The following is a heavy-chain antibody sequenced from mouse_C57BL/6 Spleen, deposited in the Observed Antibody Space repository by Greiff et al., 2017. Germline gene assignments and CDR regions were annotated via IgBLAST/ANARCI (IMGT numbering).Heavy chain of an antibody. J-gene: IGHJ4*01. CDR3: ARSRLGGMDY. CDR2: IHPNSGST. V-gene: IGHV1-64*01. D-gene: IGHD4-1*01. CDR1: GYTFTSYW. Sequence: QVQLQQSGAELVKPGASVKLSCKASGYTFTSYWMHWVKQRPGQGLEWIGMIHPNSGSTNYNEKFKSKATLTVDKSSSTAYMQLSSLTSEDSAVYYCARSRLGGMDYWGQGTSVTVSS.